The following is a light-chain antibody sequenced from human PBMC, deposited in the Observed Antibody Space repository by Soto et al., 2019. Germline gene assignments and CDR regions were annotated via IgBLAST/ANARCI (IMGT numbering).Light chain of an antibody. J-gene: IGLJ2*01. CDR3: SSYTSSSTPVV. CDR2: DVS. V-gene: IGLV2-14*01. CDR1: SRDVGGYNY. Sequence: QSALTQPASVSGSPGQSITISSTGTSRDVGGYNYVSWYQQHPGKAPKLMIYDVSNRPSGVSNRFSGSKSGNTASLTIAGLQAEDEADYYCSSYTSSSTPVVFCGGTKLTVL.